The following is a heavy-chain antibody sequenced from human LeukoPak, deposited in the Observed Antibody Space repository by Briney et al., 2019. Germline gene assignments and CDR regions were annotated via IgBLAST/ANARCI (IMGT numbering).Heavy chain of an antibody. CDR1: GYTFTSYD. CDR3: ARAHPITMVRGVMSWFDP. CDR2: MNPNSGNT. J-gene: IGHJ5*02. Sequence: PGESLKISCKASGYTFTSYDINWVRQATGQGLEWMGWMNPNSGNTGYAQKFQGRVTMTRNTSISTAYMELSSLRSEDTAVYYCARAHPITMVRGVMSWFDPWGQGTLVTVSS. D-gene: IGHD3-10*01. V-gene: IGHV1-8*01.